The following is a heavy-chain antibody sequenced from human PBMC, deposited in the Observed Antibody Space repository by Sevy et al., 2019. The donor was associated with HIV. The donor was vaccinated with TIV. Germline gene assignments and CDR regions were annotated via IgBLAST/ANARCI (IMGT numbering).Heavy chain of an antibody. D-gene: IGHD3-22*01. CDR2: FDPEDDEK. CDR1: GYTLTELS. CDR3: ATTKDYYDTSGYPFDS. V-gene: IGHV1-24*01. J-gene: IGHJ4*02. Sequence: ASVKVSCKVSGYTLTELSMHWVRQAPGKGLEWMGTFDPEDDEKIYAQKFQGRVTMTKDTSTDTAYMELSRLRSEDTAVYYYATTKDYYDTSGYPFDSWGQGTLVTVSS.